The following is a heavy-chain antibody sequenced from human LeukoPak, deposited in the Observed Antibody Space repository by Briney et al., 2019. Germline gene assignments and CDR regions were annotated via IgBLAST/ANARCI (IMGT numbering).Heavy chain of an antibody. D-gene: IGHD4-17*01. CDR2: INHSGST. Sequence: SETLSLTCAVYGGSFSGYYWSWIRQPPGKGLEWIGEINHSGSTNYNPSLKSRVTISVDTSKNQFSLKLSSVTAADTAVYYCARARYGDYDNYWGQGTLVPVSS. CDR3: ARARYGDYDNY. V-gene: IGHV4-34*01. CDR1: GGSFSGYY. J-gene: IGHJ4*02.